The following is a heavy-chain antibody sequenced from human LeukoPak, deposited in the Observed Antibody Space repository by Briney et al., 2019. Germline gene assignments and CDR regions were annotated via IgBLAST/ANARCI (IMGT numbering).Heavy chain of an antibody. V-gene: IGHV4-59*01. D-gene: IGHD6-6*01. CDR2: IYYSGST. Sequence: SETLSLTCTVSGGSISSYYWSWIRQPPGKGLEWIGYIYYSGSTNYNPSLKSRVTISVDTSKNQFSLKLSSVTAADTAVYYCAREGIAARQGRFDYWGQGTLVTVSS. CDR3: AREGIAARQGRFDY. CDR1: GGSISSYY. J-gene: IGHJ4*02.